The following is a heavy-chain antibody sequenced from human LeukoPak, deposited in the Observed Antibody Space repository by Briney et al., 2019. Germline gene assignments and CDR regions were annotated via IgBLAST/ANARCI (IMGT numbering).Heavy chain of an antibody. CDR2: IKQDGSQK. CDR3: ARDTEFSFDY. Sequence: SGGSLRLSCAASGFTFSSYWMSWVRQAPGKGLEWVANIKQDGSQKNYVDSVRGRSTISRDNAKSSLYLQMNSLRADDTAVYYCARDTEFSFDYWGQGTLVTVSS. J-gene: IGHJ4*02. CDR1: GFTFSSYW. V-gene: IGHV3-7*04. D-gene: IGHD3-16*02.